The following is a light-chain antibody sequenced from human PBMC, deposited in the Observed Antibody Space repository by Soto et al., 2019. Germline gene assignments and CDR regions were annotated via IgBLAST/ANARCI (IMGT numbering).Light chain of an antibody. Sequence: DIQMTQSPSSLSASVGDRFTITCRASQSISSYLNWYQQKPGKAPKLLIYAASSLESGVPSRFSGSGSGTEFTLTISSLQPDDFATYYCQQYHTYLSFGGGTKVDI. V-gene: IGKV1-39*01. CDR1: QSISSY. CDR2: AAS. J-gene: IGKJ4*01. CDR3: QQYHTYLS.